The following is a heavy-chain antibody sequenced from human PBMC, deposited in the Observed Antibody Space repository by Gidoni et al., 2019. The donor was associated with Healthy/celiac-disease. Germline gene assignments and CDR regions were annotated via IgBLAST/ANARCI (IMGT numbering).Heavy chain of an antibody. J-gene: IGHJ5*02. V-gene: IGHV4-4*07. Sequence: QVQLQESGPGLVKPSETLSLTCTVSGGSISSYYWSWIRQPAGKGLEWIGRIYTSGSTNYNPSLKSRVTMSVDTSKNQFSLKLSSVTAADTAVYYCARDVRGPFWSGYPPNNWFDPWGQGTLVTVSS. CDR1: GGSISSYY. CDR2: IYTSGST. D-gene: IGHD3-3*01. CDR3: ARDVRGPFWSGYPPNNWFDP.